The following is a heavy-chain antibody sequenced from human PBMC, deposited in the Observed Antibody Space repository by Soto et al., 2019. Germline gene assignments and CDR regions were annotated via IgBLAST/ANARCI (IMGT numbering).Heavy chain of an antibody. CDR1: GDSITSTNW. V-gene: IGHV4-4*02. CDR3: ARDYYDSSGYSLDY. J-gene: IGHJ4*02. CDR2: IYQGGTT. Sequence: SETLSLTCTVSGDSITSTNWFNWVRQAPGKGLEWIGEIYQGGTTNYNPSFKSRVTMSVDTSKNQFSLRLRSVSAADTAVYYCARDYYDSSGYSLDYWGQGTLVTVSS. D-gene: IGHD3-22*01.